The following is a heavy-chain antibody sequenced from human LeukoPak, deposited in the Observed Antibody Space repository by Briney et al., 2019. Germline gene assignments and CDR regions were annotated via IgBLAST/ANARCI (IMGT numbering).Heavy chain of an antibody. J-gene: IGHJ4*02. CDR3: AGELGYFDY. V-gene: IGHV3-48*02. CDR1: GFTFDDYG. D-gene: IGHD7-27*01. Sequence: GGSLRLSCAASGFTFDDYGMSWVRQAPGKGLEWVSYISSSSSAMYYADSVKGRFTISRDNAKNSLYLQMNSLRDEDTAVYYCAGELGYFDYWGQGTLVTVSP. CDR2: ISSSSSAM.